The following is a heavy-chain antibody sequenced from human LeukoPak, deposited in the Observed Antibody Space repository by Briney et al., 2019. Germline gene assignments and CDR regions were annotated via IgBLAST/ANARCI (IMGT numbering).Heavy chain of an antibody. CDR1: GGSFSGYY. CDR2: INHSGST. J-gene: IGHJ4*02. V-gene: IGHV4-34*01. CDR3: ARLPWGHIAVADQHLDY. D-gene: IGHD6-19*01. Sequence: PSETLSLTCAVYGGSFSGYYWSWIRQPPGKGLEWIGEINHSGSTNYNPSLKGRVTISVDTSKNQFSLKLSSVTAADTAVYYCARLPWGHIAVADQHLDYWGQGTLVTVSS.